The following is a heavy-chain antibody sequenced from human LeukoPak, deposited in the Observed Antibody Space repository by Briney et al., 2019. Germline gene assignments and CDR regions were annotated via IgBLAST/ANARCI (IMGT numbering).Heavy chain of an antibody. Sequence: PGGSLRLSCAASGFTFSSYEMNWVRQAREKGREGGSYISKRGSPIYYAAPVKGRFTISRDNAKISLYLLMNSLRAEDTAVYYCARGRPLPNWGQGPLVTVSS. V-gene: IGHV3-48*03. CDR2: ISKRGSPI. CDR3: ARGRPLPN. CDR1: GFTFSSYE. J-gene: IGHJ4*02.